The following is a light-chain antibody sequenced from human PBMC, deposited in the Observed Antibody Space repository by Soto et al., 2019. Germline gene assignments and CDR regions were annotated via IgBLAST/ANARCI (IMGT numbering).Light chain of an antibody. J-gene: IGKJ4*01. CDR3: QQYDILLT. CDR1: QDITNH. CDR2: DAS. Sequence: DIQMTQSPSSLSASVGDRVTITCQASQDITNHLNWYQQKPGKAPKLLIYDASNLQTVVPSRFSGSGSGTDFTFTISGLQPEDIATFYCQQYDILLTFGGGTKVDIK. V-gene: IGKV1-33*01.